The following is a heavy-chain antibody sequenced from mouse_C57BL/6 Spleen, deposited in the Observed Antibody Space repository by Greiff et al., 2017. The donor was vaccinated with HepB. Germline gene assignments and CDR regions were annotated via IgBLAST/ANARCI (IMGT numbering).Heavy chain of an antibody. V-gene: IGHV3-6*01. D-gene: IGHD1-1*01. CDR3: ARGDGGSSRWYFDV. CDR2: ISYDGSN. CDR1: GYSITSGYY. J-gene: IGHJ1*03. Sequence: EESGPGLVKPSQSLSLTCSVTGYSITSGYYWNWIRQFPGNKLEWMGYISYDGSNNYNPSLKNRISITRDTSKNQFFLKLNSVTTEDTATYYCARGDGGSSRWYFDVWGTGTTVTVSS.